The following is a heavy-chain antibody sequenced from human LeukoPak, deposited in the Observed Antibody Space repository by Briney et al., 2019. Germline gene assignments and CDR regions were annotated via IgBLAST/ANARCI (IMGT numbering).Heavy chain of an antibody. CDR1: GYTFTGYY. D-gene: IGHD2-15*01. J-gene: IGHJ2*01. V-gene: IGHV1-2*02. CDR3: ARGSVVVVAANYWYFDL. CDR2: INPNRGGT. Sequence: ASVKVSCKASGYTFTGYYMHWVRQAPGQGLEWMGWINPNRGGTNYAQKFQGRVTMTRDTSISTAYMELSRLRSDDTAVYYCARGSVVVVAANYWYFDLWGRGTLVTVSS.